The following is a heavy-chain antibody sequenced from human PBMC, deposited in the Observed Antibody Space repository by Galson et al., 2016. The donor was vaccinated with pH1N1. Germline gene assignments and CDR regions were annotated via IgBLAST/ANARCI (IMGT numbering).Heavy chain of an antibody. CDR2: IARDGSYM. D-gene: IGHD6-6*01. Sequence: SLRLSCAASGFTFSSYSMDWVRQAPGKGLEWVASIARDGSYMYYADSFKGRFAVSRDNAKDSLFLQMNSLRAEDTAVYYCARDEAERPGWFDLWGLGTLVTVSS. CDR1: GFTFSSYS. CDR3: ARDEAERPGWFDL. J-gene: IGHJ5*02. V-gene: IGHV3-21*01.